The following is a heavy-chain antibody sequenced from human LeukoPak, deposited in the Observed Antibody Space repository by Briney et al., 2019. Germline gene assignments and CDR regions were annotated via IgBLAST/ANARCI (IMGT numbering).Heavy chain of an antibody. CDR3: ARASFNSYGIDGFDY. J-gene: IGHJ4*02. CDR1: GGSMTNYF. Sequence: SETLSLTCTVSGGSMTNYFWNWIRQSPGKGLEWIAYIYKNERVKYNPSLKSRVSTSVDTSKNQFSLRLNSVTAADTAVYFCARASFNSYGIDGFDYWGQGTLVTVSS. CDR2: IYKNERV. V-gene: IGHV4-59*01. D-gene: IGHD5-18*01.